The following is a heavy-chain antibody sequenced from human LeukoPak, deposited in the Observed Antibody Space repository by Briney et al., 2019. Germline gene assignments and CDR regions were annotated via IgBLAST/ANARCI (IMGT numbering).Heavy chain of an antibody. J-gene: IGHJ6*02. D-gene: IGHD1-26*01. CDR3: ASGSYLWGGMDV. V-gene: IGHV1-18*01. Sequence: GASVKVSCTASGDSFSNYGFAWVRQAPGQGLEWMGWISADSGDRYYAQNFQHRITMTTDTSTTTGYMELRSLRSDDTAAYYCASGSYLWGGMDVWGQGTTVTVSS. CDR2: ISADSGDR. CDR1: GDSFSNYG.